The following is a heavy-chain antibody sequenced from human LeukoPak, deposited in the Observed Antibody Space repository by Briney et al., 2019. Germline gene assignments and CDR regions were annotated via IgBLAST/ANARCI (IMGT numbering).Heavy chain of an antibody. CDR2: IEQDGSEK. V-gene: IGHV3-7*01. Sequence: GGSLRLSCAASGFTFSSYWMSWVRQAPGKGLEWVANIEQDGSEKYYVDSVKGRFTISRDNAKNSLYLQMNSLRAEDTAVYYCARVGQRSYGDRHYYYYGMDVWGQGTTVTVSS. CDR1: GFTFSSYW. CDR3: ARVGQRSYGDRHYYYYGMDV. D-gene: IGHD4-17*01. J-gene: IGHJ6*02.